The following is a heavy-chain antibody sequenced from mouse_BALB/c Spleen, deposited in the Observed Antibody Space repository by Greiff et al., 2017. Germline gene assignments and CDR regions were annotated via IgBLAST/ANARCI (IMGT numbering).Heavy chain of an antibody. D-gene: IGHD1-1*01. CDR3: ARSGFITTVVDY. CDR1: GFNIKDTY. CDR2: IDPANGNT. J-gene: IGHJ2*01. V-gene: IGHV14-3*02. Sequence: VQLQQSGAELVKPGASVKLSCTASGFNIKDTYMHWVKQRPEQGLEWIGRIDPANGNTKYDPKFQGKATITADTSSNTAYLQLSSLTSEDTAVYYCARSGFITTVVDYWGQGTTLTVSS.